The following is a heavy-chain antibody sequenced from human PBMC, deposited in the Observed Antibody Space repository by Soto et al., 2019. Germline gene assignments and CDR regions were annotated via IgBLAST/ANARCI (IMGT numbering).Heavy chain of an antibody. Sequence: GGSLRLSCAASGFTFSSYAMSWVRQAPGKGLEWVSAISGSGGSTYYADSVKGRFTISRDNSKNTLYLQMNSLRAEDTAVYYCAKERPFNIVVVVPSRYFDYWGQGTLVTVSS. CDR3: AKERPFNIVVVVPSRYFDY. CDR1: GFTFSSYA. J-gene: IGHJ4*02. CDR2: ISGSGGST. V-gene: IGHV3-23*01. D-gene: IGHD2-15*01.